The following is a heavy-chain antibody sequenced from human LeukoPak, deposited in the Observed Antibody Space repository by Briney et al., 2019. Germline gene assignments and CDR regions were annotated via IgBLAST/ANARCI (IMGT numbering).Heavy chain of an antibody. D-gene: IGHD2-15*01. CDR1: GYTFTGYY. CDR2: IIPILGIA. Sequence: ASVKVSCKASGYTFTGYYMHWVRQAPGQGLEWMGRIIPILGIANYAQKFQGRVTITADKSTSTAYMELSSLRSEDTAVYYCATTGFDCSGGSCYWYGMDVWGQGTTVTVSS. CDR3: ATTGFDCSGGSCYWYGMDV. V-gene: IGHV1-69*02. J-gene: IGHJ6*02.